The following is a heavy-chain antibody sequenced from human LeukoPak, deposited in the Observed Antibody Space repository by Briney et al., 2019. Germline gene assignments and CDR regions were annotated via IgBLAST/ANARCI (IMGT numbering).Heavy chain of an antibody. V-gene: IGHV1-2*04. J-gene: IGHJ4*02. CDR2: INPNSGGT. Sequence: ASVKVSCKASGYTFTGYYMHWVRQAPGQELEWMGWINPNSGGTNYAQKFQGWVTMTRDTSISTAYMELSRLRSDDTAVYYCARGVGDIVVVPAMYYFDYWGQGTLVTVSS. CDR1: GYTFTGYY. D-gene: IGHD2-2*01. CDR3: ARGVGDIVVVPAMYYFDY.